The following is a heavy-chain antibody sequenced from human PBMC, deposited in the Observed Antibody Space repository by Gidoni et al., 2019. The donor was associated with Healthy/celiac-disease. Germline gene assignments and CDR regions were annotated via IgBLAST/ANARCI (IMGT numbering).Heavy chain of an antibody. CDR3: ARDKPYDFWSGYPRFDY. CDR1: GYTFTSYY. J-gene: IGHJ4*02. CDR2: INPSGGST. D-gene: IGHD3-3*01. Sequence: QVQLVQSGAEVKKPGASVKVSCKASGYTFTSYYMHWVRQAPGQGLEWMGIINPSGGSTSYAQKFQGRVTMTRDTSTSTVYMELSSLRSEDTAVYYCARDKPYDFWSGYPRFDYWGQGTLVTVSS. V-gene: IGHV1-46*01.